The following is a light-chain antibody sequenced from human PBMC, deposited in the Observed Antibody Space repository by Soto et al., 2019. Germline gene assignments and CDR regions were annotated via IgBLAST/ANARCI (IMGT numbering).Light chain of an antibody. CDR1: QSISSN. Sequence: EIVMTQSPATLSVSPGERATLSCRASQSISSNLAWYQQKPVQGPRLLIYDASTRATGIPARFSGSGSGTDFTLTISSLQSEDFAVYYCQQYNNWLKWTFGQGTKVEIK. V-gene: IGKV3-15*01. J-gene: IGKJ1*01. CDR3: QQYNNWLKWT. CDR2: DAS.